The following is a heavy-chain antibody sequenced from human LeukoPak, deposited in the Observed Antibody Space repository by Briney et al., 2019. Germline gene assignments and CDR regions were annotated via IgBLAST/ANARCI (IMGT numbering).Heavy chain of an antibody. V-gene: IGHV1-2*02. J-gene: IGHJ4*02. Sequence: ASVKVSCKASGYTFTGYYMHWVRQAPGQGLEWVGWLNPDSGATNYAQKFQGRVTMTRDTSISTAYMDLSRLRSDDTAIYYCARDPSNYIDYWGQGSLVTVSS. CDR1: GYTFTGYY. D-gene: IGHD1-1*01. CDR2: LNPDSGAT. CDR3: ARDPSNYIDY.